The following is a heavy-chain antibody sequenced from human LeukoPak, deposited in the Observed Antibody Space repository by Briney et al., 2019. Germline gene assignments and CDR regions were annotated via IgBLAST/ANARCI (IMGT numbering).Heavy chain of an antibody. Sequence: SETLSLTCAAYGGSFSGYYWSWIRQPPGKGLEWIGEINHSGSTNYNPSLKSRVTISVDTSKNQFSLKLSSVTAADTAVYYCARGVYGSSSWYFWFDPWGQGTLVTVSS. CDR3: ARGVYGSSSWYFWFDP. CDR2: INHSGST. J-gene: IGHJ5*02. D-gene: IGHD6-13*01. V-gene: IGHV4-34*01. CDR1: GGSFSGYY.